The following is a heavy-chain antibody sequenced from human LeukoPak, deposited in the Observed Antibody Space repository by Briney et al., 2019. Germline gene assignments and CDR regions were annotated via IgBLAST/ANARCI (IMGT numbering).Heavy chain of an antibody. J-gene: IGHJ5*02. CDR3: ARVICSGTSCLWSDP. CDR2: TYYRSKWYN. CDR1: GDSVSTNTAA. V-gene: IGHV6-1*01. D-gene: IGHD2-2*01. Sequence: SQTLSLTCAISGDSVSTNTAAWTWIRQSPSRGLEWLGRTYYRSKWYNDYAVSVRSRITINPDTSKNQFSLQLNSVTPEDTAVYYCARVICSGTSCLWSDPWGQGTLVTVSS.